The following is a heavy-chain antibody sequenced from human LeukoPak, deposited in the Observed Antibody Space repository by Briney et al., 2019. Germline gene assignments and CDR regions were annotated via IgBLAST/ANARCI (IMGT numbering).Heavy chain of an antibody. J-gene: IGHJ6*03. D-gene: IGHD3-9*01. V-gene: IGHV1-2*02. CDR3: ARDHGILTGYYTLYYYMDV. Sequence: ASVKVSCKDSGGTFSSYAISWVRQAPGQGLEWMGWINPNSGGTNYAQKFQGRVTMTRDTSISTAYMELSRLRSDDTAVYYCARDHGILTGYYTLYYYMDVWGKGTTVTISS. CDR2: INPNSGGT. CDR1: GGTFSSYA.